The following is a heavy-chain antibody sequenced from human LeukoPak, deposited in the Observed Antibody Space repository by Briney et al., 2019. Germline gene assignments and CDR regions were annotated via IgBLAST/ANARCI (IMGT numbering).Heavy chain of an antibody. J-gene: IGHJ6*03. CDR1: GFTFSSYW. V-gene: IGHV3-7*03. Sequence: GGSLRLSCAASGFTFSSYWMSWVRQAPGKGLEWVANIKQDGSDIYYVDSVEGRFTISRDNAKNSLYLRMNSLRAEDTALYYCAREVSVSYSYYMDVWGKGTTVTVSS. CDR2: IKQDGSDI. D-gene: IGHD5/OR15-5a*01. CDR3: AREVSVSYSYYMDV.